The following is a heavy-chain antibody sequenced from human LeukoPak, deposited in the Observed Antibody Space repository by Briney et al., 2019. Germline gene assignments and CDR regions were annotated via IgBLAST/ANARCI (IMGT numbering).Heavy chain of an antibody. CDR3: ARHPSPVVVPAAIQD. CDR1: GGTFSSYA. J-gene: IGHJ4*02. CDR2: IIPIFGTA. Sequence: EASVKVSCKASGGTFSSYAISWVRQAPGQWLEWMGGIIPIFGTANYAQKFQGRVTITTDESTSTAYMELSSLRSEDTAVYYCARHPSPVVVPAAIQDWGQGPRVTVSS. V-gene: IGHV1-69*05. D-gene: IGHD2-2*01.